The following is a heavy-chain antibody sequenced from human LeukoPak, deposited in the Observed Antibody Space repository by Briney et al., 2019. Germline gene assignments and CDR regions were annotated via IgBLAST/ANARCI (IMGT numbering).Heavy chain of an antibody. CDR3: ASRRYDFWSGFNFDY. J-gene: IGHJ4*02. Sequence: GGSLRLSCAASGFTFSSYGMHWVRQAPGKGLEWVSYISSSGSTIYYADSVKGRFTISRDNAKNSLYLQMNSLRAEDTAVYYCASRRYDFWSGFNFDYWGQGTLVTVSS. CDR1: GFTFSSYG. CDR2: ISSSGSTI. V-gene: IGHV3-48*04. D-gene: IGHD3-3*01.